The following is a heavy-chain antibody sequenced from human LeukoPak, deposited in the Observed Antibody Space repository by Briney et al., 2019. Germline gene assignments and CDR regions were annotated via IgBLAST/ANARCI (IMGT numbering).Heavy chain of an antibody. J-gene: IGHJ3*02. CDR3: ARAYYYGSGTFDI. CDR1: GGSISPYY. CDR2: IYYTGST. Sequence: PSGTLSLTCTVSGGSISPYYWSWVRQPPGKGLEWIGYIYYTGSTYYNPSLKSRVTISVDTSKNQFSLKLSSVTAADTAVYYCARAYYYGSGTFDIWGRGTLVTVSS. D-gene: IGHD3-10*01. V-gene: IGHV4-59*01.